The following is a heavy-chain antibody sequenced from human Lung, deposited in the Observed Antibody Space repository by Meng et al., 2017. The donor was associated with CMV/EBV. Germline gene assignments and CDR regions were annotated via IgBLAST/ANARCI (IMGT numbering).Heavy chain of an antibody. J-gene: IGHJ6*01. CDR3: ARRWDYWSGFQTGYGLDV. V-gene: IGHV1-2*02. CDR2: INTKSGDT. D-gene: IGHD3-3*01. Sequence: ASVKVSCKASGYTFTSYNIHWVRQAPGQGLEWMGWINTKSGDTDYAPKFHSRVTMTRDTSINTAHMEVTRLTSDDTATYYCARRWDYWSGFQTGYGLDVWGQGTTVTVSS. CDR1: GYTFTSYN.